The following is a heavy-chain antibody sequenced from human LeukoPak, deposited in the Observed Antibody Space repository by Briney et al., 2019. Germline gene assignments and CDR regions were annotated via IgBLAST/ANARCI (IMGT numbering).Heavy chain of an antibody. Sequence: SGPTLVNPTQTLTLTCTFSGFSLSTSGMRVSWIRQPPGKALEWLARIDWDDDKFYSTSLKTRLTISKDTSKNQVVLTMTNMDPVDTATYYCASYRNDAFDIWGQGTMVTVSS. CDR1: GFSLSTSGMR. J-gene: IGHJ3*02. CDR3: ASYRNDAFDI. V-gene: IGHV2-70*04. CDR2: IDWDDDK. D-gene: IGHD5-18*01.